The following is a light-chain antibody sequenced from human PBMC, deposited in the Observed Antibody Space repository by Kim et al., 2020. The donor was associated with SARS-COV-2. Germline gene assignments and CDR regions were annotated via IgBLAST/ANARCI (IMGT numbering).Light chain of an antibody. CDR1: TGAVTSGHH. CDR2: DTN. J-gene: IGLJ2*01. CDR3: MLSYGAARPV. Sequence: GRTVTLACGSSTGAVTSGHHPYWFQQKPGQAPRTLIYDTNNKQSWIAARFSGALLGGKAALTLSGAQPEDEADYYCMLSYGAARPVLGGGTKLTVL. V-gene: IGLV7-46*01.